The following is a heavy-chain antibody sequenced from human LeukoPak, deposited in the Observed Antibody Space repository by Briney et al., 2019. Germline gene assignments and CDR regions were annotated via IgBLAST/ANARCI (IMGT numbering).Heavy chain of an antibody. CDR2: IYYSGTT. CDR1: GGSISSNNHY. V-gene: IGHV4-39*07. CDR3: ARARGYSNYGFQD. Sequence: PSETLSLTCTVSGGSISSNNHYWGWIRQPPGKGLEWIGSIYYSGTTFYRPSLITRATISLDTSKNQFSLKLRFVTAADTAMYYCARARGYSNYGFQDWGQGTLVTVSS. D-gene: IGHD4-17*01. J-gene: IGHJ1*01.